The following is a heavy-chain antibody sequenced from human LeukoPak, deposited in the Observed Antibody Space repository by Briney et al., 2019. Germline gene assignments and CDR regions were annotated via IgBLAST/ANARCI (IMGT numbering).Heavy chain of an antibody. CDR2: IYHSGST. Sequence: SETLSLTCTVSGYSISSGYYWGWIRQPPGKGLEWIGSIYHSGSTYYNPSLKSRVTISVDTSKNQFSLKLSSVTAADTAVYYCARGRSRDYYDSSGYYPHARRAWFDPWGQGTLVTVSS. V-gene: IGHV4-38-2*02. CDR1: GYSISSGYY. J-gene: IGHJ5*02. D-gene: IGHD3-22*01. CDR3: ARGRSRDYYDSSGYYPHARRAWFDP.